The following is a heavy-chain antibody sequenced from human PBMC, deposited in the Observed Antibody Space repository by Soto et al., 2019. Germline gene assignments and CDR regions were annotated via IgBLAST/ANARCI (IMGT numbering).Heavy chain of an antibody. Sequence: EVQLVESGGGLVQPGGSLRLSCAASGFTFSSYSMNWVRQAPGKGLEWVSYISSTSSTIYYADSVKGRFTISRDNAKNSLYLQMNSLRAEDTAVYYCVGWYYFDYWGQGTLVTVSS. CDR3: VGWYYFDY. J-gene: IGHJ4*02. CDR1: GFTFSSYS. D-gene: IGHD2-8*01. V-gene: IGHV3-48*01. CDR2: ISSTSSTI.